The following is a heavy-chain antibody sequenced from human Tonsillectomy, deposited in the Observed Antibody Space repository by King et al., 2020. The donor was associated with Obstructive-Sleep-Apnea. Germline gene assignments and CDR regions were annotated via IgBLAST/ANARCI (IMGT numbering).Heavy chain of an antibody. CDR1: GGSISSSSYY. Sequence: QLQESGPGLVKPSDTLSLTCSVSGGSISSSSYYWGWVRQPPGKGPGWIGAIYYTGSTDYNPSLKSRVTISLDTSKNHFSLMVTSVIAADTAVYYCAARYFEWSSQTYSGLNVWGQGTTVTVSS. J-gene: IGHJ6*02. CDR2: IYYTGST. D-gene: IGHD3-9*01. V-gene: IGHV4-39*02. CDR3: AARYFEWSSQTYSGLNV.